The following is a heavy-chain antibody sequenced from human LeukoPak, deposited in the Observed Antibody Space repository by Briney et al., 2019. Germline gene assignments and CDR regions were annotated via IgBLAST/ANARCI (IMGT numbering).Heavy chain of an antibody. J-gene: IGHJ4*02. D-gene: IGHD1-26*01. CDR2: ISGSGGST. V-gene: IGHV3-23*01. CDR1: GFTFSSYA. Sequence: GGSLRLSCAASGFTFSSYAMSWVRQAPGKGLEWVSAISGSGGSTDYADSVKGRFTISRDNSENTLYLQMNSLRAEDTAVYYCAKEVEGGRRESYFDYWGQGTLVTVSS. CDR3: AKEVEGGRRESYFDY.